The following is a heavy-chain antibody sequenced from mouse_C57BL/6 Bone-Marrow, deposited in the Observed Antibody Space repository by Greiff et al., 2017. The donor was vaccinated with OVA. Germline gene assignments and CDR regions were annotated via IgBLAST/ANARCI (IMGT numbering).Heavy chain of an antibody. J-gene: IGHJ2*01. CDR3: ARQPVVACDY. Sequence: EVKLVESGGDLVKPGGSLKLSCAASGFTFSSYGMSWVRQTPDKRLEWVATISSGGSYTYYPDSVKGRFTISRDNAKNTLYLQMSSPKSEDTAMYYCARQPVVACDYWGQGTTLTVSS. CDR1: GFTFSSYG. D-gene: IGHD1-1*01. V-gene: IGHV5-6*01. CDR2: ISSGGSYT.